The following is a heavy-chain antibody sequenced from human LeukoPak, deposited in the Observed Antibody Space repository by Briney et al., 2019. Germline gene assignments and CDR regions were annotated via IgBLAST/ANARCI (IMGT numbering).Heavy chain of an antibody. D-gene: IGHD6-19*01. CDR3: ARSYSSGWYLDY. Sequence: SETLSLTCTVSGGSISSSCYYWGWIRQPPGTGLEWIGSIYYSGSTYYNPSLKSRVTISVDTSENQFSLKLSSVTAADTAVYYCARSYSSGWYLDYWGQGTLVTVSS. CDR2: IYYSGST. CDR1: GGSISSSCYY. V-gene: IGHV4-39*01. J-gene: IGHJ4*02.